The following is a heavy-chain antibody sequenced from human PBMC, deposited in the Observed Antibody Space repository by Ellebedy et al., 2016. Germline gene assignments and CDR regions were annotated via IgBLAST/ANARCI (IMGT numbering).Heavy chain of an antibody. Sequence: ASVKVSCXASGNTFTNYYTHWVRQAPGQGLEWMGTINPSGDSTSYAQKFQGRVAMTRDTSTSTVYMELSSLRSEDTAVYYCARDLAGATPYWGQGTLVTVSS. D-gene: IGHD4/OR15-4a*01. CDR2: INPSGDST. J-gene: IGHJ4*02. CDR1: GNTFTNYY. V-gene: IGHV1-46*01. CDR3: ARDLAGATPY.